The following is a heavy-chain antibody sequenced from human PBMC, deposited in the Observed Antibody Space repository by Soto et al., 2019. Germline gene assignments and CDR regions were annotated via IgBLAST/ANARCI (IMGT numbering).Heavy chain of an antibody. V-gene: IGHV4-39*02. J-gene: IGHJ5*02. CDR3: ARDGTGGIYNWFDP. D-gene: IGHD3-3*02. Sequence: SETLSLTCNVSGGSISSSSYYWGWIRQPPGKGLEWIGSIYYSGSTYYNPSLKSRVTISVDTSKNQFSLKLSSVTAADTAVYYCARDGTGGIYNWFDPWGQGTLVTVSS. CDR1: GGSISSSSYY. CDR2: IYYSGST.